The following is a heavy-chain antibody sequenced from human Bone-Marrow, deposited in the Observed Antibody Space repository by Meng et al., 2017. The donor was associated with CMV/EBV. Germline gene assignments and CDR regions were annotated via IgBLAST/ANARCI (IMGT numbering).Heavy chain of an antibody. V-gene: IGHV3-30*04. J-gene: IGHJ5*01. CDR2: VSYEGSST. Sequence: GGSLRLSCAASGFTFSNYAMHWVRQAPGKGLEWVAVVSYEGSSTDYTDSLKGRFTISRDNSNGTLYLQMFSLRADDTAIYYCVRGGKYCSTTNCPRWFDSWGQGTRVTVSS. CDR3: VRGGKYCSTTNCPRWFDS. D-gene: IGHD2/OR15-2a*01. CDR1: GFTFSNYA.